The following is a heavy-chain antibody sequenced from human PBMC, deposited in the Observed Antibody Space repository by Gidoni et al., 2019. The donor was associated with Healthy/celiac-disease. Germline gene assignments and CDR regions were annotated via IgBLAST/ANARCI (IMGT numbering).Heavy chain of an antibody. Sequence: QVQLVESGGGVVQPGRSLRLSCAASGFTFSSYGMHWVRQAPGKGLEWVAVISYDGSNKYYADSVKGRFTISRDNSKNTLYLQMNSLRAEDTAVYYCAKDESTYYYYYMDVWGKGTTVTVSS. CDR1: GFTFSSYG. CDR3: AKDESTYYYYYMDV. V-gene: IGHV3-30*18. CDR2: ISYDGSNK. J-gene: IGHJ6*03.